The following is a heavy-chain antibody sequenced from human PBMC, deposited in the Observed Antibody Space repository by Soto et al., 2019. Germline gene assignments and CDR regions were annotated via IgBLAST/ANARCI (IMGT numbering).Heavy chain of an antibody. V-gene: IGHV2-5*02. CDR2: IYWDDDK. CDR1: GFSLSTSGVG. Sequence: SGPTLVNPTQTLTLTCTFSGFSLSTSGVGVGWIRQPPGKALEWLALIYWDDDKRYSPSLKSRLTITKDTSKNQVVLTMTNMDPVDTATYYCAHGGSMVRGVIIEKYPFDYWGQGTLVTVSS. D-gene: IGHD3-10*01. CDR3: AHGGSMVRGVIIEKYPFDY. J-gene: IGHJ4*02.